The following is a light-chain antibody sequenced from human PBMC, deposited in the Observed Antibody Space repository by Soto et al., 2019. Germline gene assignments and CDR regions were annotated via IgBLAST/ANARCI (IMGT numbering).Light chain of an antibody. V-gene: IGLV2-11*01. CDR2: DVS. CDR3: CSYAGTYWV. Sequence: QSALTQPRSVSGSPGQSVTISCTGTSNDVAGYNYVSWFQQHPGKVPKLMVYDVSYRPSGVPDRFSGSKSGNTASLTISGLQADDEGDYYCCSYAGTYWVFGGGTKLTVL. CDR1: SNDVAGYNY. J-gene: IGLJ3*02.